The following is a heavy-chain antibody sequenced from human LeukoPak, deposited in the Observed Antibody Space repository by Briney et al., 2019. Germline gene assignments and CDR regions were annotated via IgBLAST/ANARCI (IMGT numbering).Heavy chain of an antibody. CDR3: ARDGGSGWYFDY. D-gene: IGHD6-19*01. J-gene: IGHJ4*02. Sequence: GGSLRLSCAASGFTFSSYWMSWVRQAPGKGLEWVAVISFDGSNKYYSDSVKGRFTISRDNAKNTLYLQMNSLRAEDTAVYCCARDGGSGWYFDYWGQGTLVTVSS. CDR1: GFTFSSYW. V-gene: IGHV3-30*03. CDR2: ISFDGSNK.